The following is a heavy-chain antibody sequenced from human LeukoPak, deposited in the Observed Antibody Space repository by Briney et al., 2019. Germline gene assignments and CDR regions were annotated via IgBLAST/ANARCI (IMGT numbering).Heavy chain of an antibody. D-gene: IGHD4-17*01. V-gene: IGHV7-4-1*02. Sequence: ASVNVSCKTSGHIFSSYGVNWVRQAPGQGLEWMGWINTNTGNATYAQGFTGRFVLSLDTSVSTTYLQISGLKGEDTAVHYCARTYGGNFYHYYYGMDVWGQGTTVTVSS. CDR2: INTNTGNA. J-gene: IGHJ6*02. CDR3: ARTYGGNFYHYYYGMDV. CDR1: GHIFSSYG.